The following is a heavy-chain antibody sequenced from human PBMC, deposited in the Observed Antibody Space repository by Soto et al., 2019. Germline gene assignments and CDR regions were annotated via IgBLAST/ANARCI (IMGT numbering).Heavy chain of an antibody. J-gene: IGHJ6*02. Sequence: SVKVSCKASGYTFTSYGISCVLQSPLQWLDGMGCISAYNGNTNYAQKLQGRVTMTTDTSTSTAYMELRSLRSDDTAVYYCARDLVAAAGTWVGYYYGMDVWGQGTTVTVSS. D-gene: IGHD6-13*01. CDR3: ARDLVAAAGTWVGYYYGMDV. CDR1: GYTFTSYG. V-gene: IGHV1-18*01. CDR2: ISAYNGNT.